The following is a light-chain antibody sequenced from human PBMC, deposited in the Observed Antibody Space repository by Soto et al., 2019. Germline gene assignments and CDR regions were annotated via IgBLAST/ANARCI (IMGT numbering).Light chain of an antibody. CDR3: QQLNSYPIS. J-gene: IGKJ5*01. CDR1: QGISSY. Sequence: DIRLTQSPSFLSASVGDRVTITCRASQGISSYLAWYQQKPGKAPKLLIYAASTLQSGVPSRFSGSGSGTELTLTISSLQPEDFATYYCQQLNSYPISFGQGTRLEIK. CDR2: AAS. V-gene: IGKV1-9*01.